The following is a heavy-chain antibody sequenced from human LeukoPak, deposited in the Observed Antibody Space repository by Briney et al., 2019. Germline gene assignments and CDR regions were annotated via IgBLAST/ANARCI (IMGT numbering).Heavy chain of an antibody. CDR3: ASEVLLWFGVPTSKGFYYFYTDV. CDR1: GNSVSSGTDY. CDR2: IYTTGNT. D-gene: IGHD3-10*01. V-gene: IGHV4-61*02. J-gene: IGHJ6*03. Sequence: SQTLSLTCSVSGNSVSSGTDYWSWIRQPAGKGLEWIGRIYTTGNTDYSPSLKSRVSISLDTSSNQVSLKLTSVTAADSAVYYCASEVLLWFGVPTSKGFYYFYTDVWGKGTTVTVSS.